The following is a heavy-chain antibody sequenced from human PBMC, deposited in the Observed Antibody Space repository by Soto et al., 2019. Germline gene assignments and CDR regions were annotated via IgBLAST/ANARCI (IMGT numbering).Heavy chain of an antibody. CDR1: GGSISSGDYY. Sequence: QVQLQESGPGLVKPSQTLSLTCTVSGGSISSGDYYWSWIRHPPGKGLEWIGYIYYSGSTYYNPSLKSRVTIAVDTSKNQFSLQLSSVTAADTAVYYCARARGARYFDYWGQGTLVTVSS. D-gene: IGHD2-15*01. J-gene: IGHJ4*02. V-gene: IGHV4-30-4*01. CDR3: ARARGARYFDY. CDR2: IYYSGST.